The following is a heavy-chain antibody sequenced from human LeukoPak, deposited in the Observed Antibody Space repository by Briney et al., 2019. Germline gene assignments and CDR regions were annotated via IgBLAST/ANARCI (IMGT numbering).Heavy chain of an antibody. Sequence: ASVKVSCKASGYTFTSYGISWVRQAPGQGLEWMGWISAYNGNTNYAQKLQGRVTMTTDKSTSTAYMELRSLRSDDTAVYYCARSPGYDFWSGYAFDIWGQGTMVTVSS. CDR2: ISAYNGNT. D-gene: IGHD3-3*01. CDR3: ARSPGYDFWSGYAFDI. J-gene: IGHJ3*02. V-gene: IGHV1-18*01. CDR1: GYTFTSYG.